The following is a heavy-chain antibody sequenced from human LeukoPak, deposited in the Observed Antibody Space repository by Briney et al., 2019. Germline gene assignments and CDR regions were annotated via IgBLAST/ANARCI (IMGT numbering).Heavy chain of an antibody. CDR2: IYHSGRT. Sequence: SETLSLTCAVSGGSISSNSWWSWVRQPPGKGLEWIGEIYHSGRTNYNLSLKSRVTISVDMSKNQFSLKLSSVTAADTAVYYCARGRYQLSPWGQGTLVAVSS. D-gene: IGHD2-2*01. CDR3: ARGRYQLSP. J-gene: IGHJ5*02. CDR1: GGSISSNSW. V-gene: IGHV4-4*02.